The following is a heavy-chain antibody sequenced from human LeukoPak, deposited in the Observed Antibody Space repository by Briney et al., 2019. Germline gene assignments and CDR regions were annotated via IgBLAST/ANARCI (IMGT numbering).Heavy chain of an antibody. V-gene: IGHV3-9*01. CDR2: ISWDSSKI. J-gene: IGHJ6*03. CDR1: GFVVDDYS. D-gene: IGHD1/OR15-1a*01. CDR3: ANDFSARNKNYCYYYIDV. Sequence: GMSLRLSCIASGFVVDDYSMHWGRQGPGKGLEVGSGISWDSSKIGYADSVRGRFTFSRDSTKNSIYLQMDSLRVADPALYYCANDFSARNKNYCYYYIDVWGKGTTVTVSS.